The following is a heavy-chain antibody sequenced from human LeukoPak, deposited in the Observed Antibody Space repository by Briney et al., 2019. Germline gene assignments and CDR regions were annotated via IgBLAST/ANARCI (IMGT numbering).Heavy chain of an antibody. D-gene: IGHD2-2*01. CDR2: MFPILGMA. V-gene: IGHV1-69*04. J-gene: IGHJ4*02. Sequence: SVKVSCKASGDTFTSYAISWVRQGPGQGLEWMGRMFPILGMANYAQKFQGRVTIAADKSTSTAYMELSSLRSEDTAVYYCARDPDIVVVPAARQGGYFDYWGQGTLVTVSS. CDR3: ARDPDIVVVPAARQGGYFDY. CDR1: GDTFTSYA.